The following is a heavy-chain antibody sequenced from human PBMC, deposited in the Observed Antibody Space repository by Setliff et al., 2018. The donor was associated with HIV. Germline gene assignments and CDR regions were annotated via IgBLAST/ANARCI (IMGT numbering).Heavy chain of an antibody. CDR1: GFSYSTYW. J-gene: IGHJ4*02. D-gene: IGHD3-10*01. Sequence: HPGGSLRLSCAASGFSYSTYWTSWVRQAPGKGLEWVASVNPDGSEASSVGSMKGRFTVSRDNAKNSLSLQMNSLRVEDTAIYYCADPPSGFWGQGTLVTVSS. CDR2: VNPDGSEA. V-gene: IGHV3-7*01. CDR3: ADPPSGF.